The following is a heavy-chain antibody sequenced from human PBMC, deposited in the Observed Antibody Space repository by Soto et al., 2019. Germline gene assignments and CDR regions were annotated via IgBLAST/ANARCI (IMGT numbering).Heavy chain of an antibody. D-gene: IGHD3-16*01. CDR1: GGSVSNDNFY. J-gene: IGHJ5*02. Sequence: SETLSLTCTVSGGSVSNDNFYWRWFRQPPGKGLEWIGYVHSSGITNYNPSLKRRVTISVDTSRNQFSLRLSSVTAADTAVYYCARGLTMGQLPSHFDHWGQGTLVTVS. CDR3: ARGLTMGQLPSHFDH. V-gene: IGHV4-61*01. CDR2: VHSSGIT.